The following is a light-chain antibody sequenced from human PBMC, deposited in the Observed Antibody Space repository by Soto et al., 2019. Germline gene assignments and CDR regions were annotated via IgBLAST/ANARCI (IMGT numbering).Light chain of an antibody. Sequence: EIVLTQSPATLSLSPGERATLSCRASQSVSSYLAWYQQKPGQAPRLLIYDASNRAPGIPARFSGSGSGTDFTLTISSLEPEDFAIYYCQHQGYTFGQGTKLEI. V-gene: IGKV3-11*01. CDR3: QHQGYT. CDR1: QSVSSY. J-gene: IGKJ2*01. CDR2: DAS.